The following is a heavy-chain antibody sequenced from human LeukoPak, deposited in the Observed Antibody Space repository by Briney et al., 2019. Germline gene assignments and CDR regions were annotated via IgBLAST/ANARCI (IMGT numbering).Heavy chain of an antibody. Sequence: PSETLSLTCTVSGGSISSYYWSWIRQPPGKGLEWIGYIYYSGSTNYNPSLKSRVAISVDTSKNQFSLKLSSVTAADTAVYYCAREYEDYYYYMDVWGKGTTVTVSS. V-gene: IGHV4-59*12. D-gene: IGHD3-16*01. CDR2: IYYSGST. CDR1: GGSISSYY. CDR3: AREYEDYYYYMDV. J-gene: IGHJ6*03.